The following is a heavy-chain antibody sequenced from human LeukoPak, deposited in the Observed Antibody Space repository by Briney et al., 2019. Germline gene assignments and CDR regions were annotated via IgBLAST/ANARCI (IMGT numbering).Heavy chain of an antibody. V-gene: IGHV3-23*01. CDR1: GFSFSSYG. Sequence: GGSLRLSCTASGFSFSSYGMSWVRQAPGKGLEWVSAISGSGGSTYYADSVKGRFTISRDNSRNTLYLQMNSLRAEDTAVYYCANDKVPAAIGYYYYYGMDVWGQGTTVTVSS. J-gene: IGHJ6*02. CDR3: ANDKVPAAIGYYYYYGMDV. CDR2: ISGSGGST. D-gene: IGHD2-2*01.